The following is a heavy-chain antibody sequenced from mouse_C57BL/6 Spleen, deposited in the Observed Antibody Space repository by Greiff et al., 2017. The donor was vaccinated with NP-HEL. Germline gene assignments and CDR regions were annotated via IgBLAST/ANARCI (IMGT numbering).Heavy chain of an antibody. V-gene: IGHV5-4*03. J-gene: IGHJ1*03. CDR1: GFTFSSYS. CDR2: ISHGGSYT. CDR3: ERGRKFDWYFDV. Sequence: EVKLVESGAGLVKPGGSLKLSCAASGFTFSSYSMPWVRQTPEQRLEWIATISHGGSYTYYPDNVKGRFTISRDTATNTLYMQMSHLKSEASDVYFCERGRKFDWYFDVWGTGTTVTVSS.